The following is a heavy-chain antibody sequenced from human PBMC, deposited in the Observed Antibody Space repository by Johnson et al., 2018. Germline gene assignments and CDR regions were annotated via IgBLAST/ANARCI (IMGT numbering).Heavy chain of an antibody. CDR3: ASPYGSGSYDYYGMDV. CDR2: IYSGGST. Sequence: VQLVESGGGLIQXGGSLRLSCAASGFTVSSNYMSWVRQAPGKGLEWVSVIYSGGSTYYADSVKGRFTISRDNSKNTLYLQMNSLRAEDTAVYYCASPYGSGSYDYYGMDVWGQGTTVTVSS. D-gene: IGHD1-26*01. CDR1: GFTVSSNY. V-gene: IGHV3-53*01. J-gene: IGHJ6*02.